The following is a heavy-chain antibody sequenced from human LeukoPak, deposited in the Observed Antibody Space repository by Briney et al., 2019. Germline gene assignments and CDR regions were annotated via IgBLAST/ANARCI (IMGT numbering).Heavy chain of an antibody. CDR2: IKQDGSEK. CDR1: GFTFSSYW. CDR3: AQRWYCSGGSCYHNGDY. V-gene: IGHV3-7*01. Sequence: GGFLRLSCAASGFTFSSYWMSWVRQAPGKGLEWVANIKQDGSEKYYVDSVKGRFTISRDNAKNSLYLQMNSLRAEDTAVYYCAQRWYCSGGSCYHNGDYWGQGTLVTVSS. J-gene: IGHJ4*02. D-gene: IGHD2-15*01.